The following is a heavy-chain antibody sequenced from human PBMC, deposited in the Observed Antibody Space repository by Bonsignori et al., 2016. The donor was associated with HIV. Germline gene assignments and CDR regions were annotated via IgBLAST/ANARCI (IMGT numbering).Heavy chain of an antibody. CDR3: ATLTGNYSRYYFDS. Sequence: WVRQAPGQGLEWMGWINPNSGGANYAQKFQGRVTMTRDTSISTAYMELTRLRSDDSAVYYCATLTGNYSRYYFDSWGQGTLVTVSS. V-gene: IGHV1-2*02. CDR2: INPNSGGA. D-gene: IGHD1-26*01. J-gene: IGHJ4*02.